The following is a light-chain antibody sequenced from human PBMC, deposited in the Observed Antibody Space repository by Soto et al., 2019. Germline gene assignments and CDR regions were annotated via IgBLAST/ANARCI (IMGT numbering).Light chain of an antibody. CDR3: QQYNSYLYT. CDR1: QSISSW. J-gene: IGKJ2*01. Sequence: DIQMTQSPSTLSASVGDRVTITCRARQSISSWLAWYQQKPGKAPKLLIYGASSLESGVPSRFSGSGSGTEFTLTISSLQPDDFATYYCQQYNSYLYTFGQGTKLEIK. V-gene: IGKV1-5*01. CDR2: GAS.